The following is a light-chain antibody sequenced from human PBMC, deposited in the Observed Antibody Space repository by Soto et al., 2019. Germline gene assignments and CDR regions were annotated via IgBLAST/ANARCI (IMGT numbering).Light chain of an antibody. J-gene: IGKJ5*01. CDR2: GAS. CDR3: QQYGSSPPIT. CDR1: QSVSSSY. Sequence: EIMLTQSPGTLSLSPGERATLSCRAIQSVSSSYLAWYQQKPGQAPRLLIYGASSRATGIPDRFSGSGSGTDFTLTISRLEPEDFAVYYCQQYGSSPPITFGQGTRLEI. V-gene: IGKV3-20*01.